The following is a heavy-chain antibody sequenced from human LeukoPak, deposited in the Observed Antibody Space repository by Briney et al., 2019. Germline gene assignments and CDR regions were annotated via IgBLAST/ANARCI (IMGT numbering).Heavy chain of an antibody. CDR2: ITTGGSSI. V-gene: IGHV3-48*04. D-gene: IGHD1-26*01. CDR3: AKVRDGRSTGGTYYYYMDV. CDR1: GFTFSAYA. Sequence: GGSLRLSCAASGFTFSAYAMAWVRQAPGKGLQCISHITTGGSSIFYADSVKGRFTLSRDNAKNSLYLQMNSLRVEDTAVFYCAKVRDGRSTGGTYYYYMDVWGEGTTVTVSS. J-gene: IGHJ6*03.